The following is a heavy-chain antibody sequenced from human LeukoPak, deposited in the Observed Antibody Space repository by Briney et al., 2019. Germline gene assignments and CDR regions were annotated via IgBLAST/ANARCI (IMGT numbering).Heavy chain of an antibody. CDR1: GYTLTELS. V-gene: IGHV1-24*01. CDR3: ATAEEPIRGFHYDY. D-gene: IGHD3-10*01. CDR2: FDPEDGET. Sequence: ASVKVSCKVSGYTLTELSMHWVRQAPGKGLESMGGFDPEDGETIYAQKFQGRVTMTEDTSTDTAYMELSGLRSEDTAVYYCATAEEPIRGFHYDYWGQGTLVTVSS. J-gene: IGHJ4*02.